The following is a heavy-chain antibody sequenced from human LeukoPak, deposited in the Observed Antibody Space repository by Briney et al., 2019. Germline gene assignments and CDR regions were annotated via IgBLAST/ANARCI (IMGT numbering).Heavy chain of an antibody. CDR1: GGSFSGYY. CDR3: ARGRWLVP. J-gene: IGHJ5*02. D-gene: IGHD6-19*01. CDR2: INHSGST. V-gene: IGHV4-34*01. Sequence: SETLSLTCAVSGGSFSGYYWSWVRQPPGKGLEWIGEINHSGSTNYNPSLTSRVTISVDTSKNLSSLKLSSVTAADTAVYYCARGRWLVPWGQGTLVTVSS.